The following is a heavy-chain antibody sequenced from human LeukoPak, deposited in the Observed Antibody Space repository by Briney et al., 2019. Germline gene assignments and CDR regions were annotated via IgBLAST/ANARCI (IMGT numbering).Heavy chain of an antibody. J-gene: IGHJ4*02. Sequence: GASVKVSFKASGYTFTGYYMHWVRQAPGQGLEWMGWINPNSGGTNYAQKFQGRVTMTRDTSISTAYMELSRLRSDDTAVYYCARDRFYSSSWSPTFDYWGQGTLVTVSS. V-gene: IGHV1-2*02. D-gene: IGHD6-13*01. CDR1: GYTFTGYY. CDR3: ARDRFYSSSWSPTFDY. CDR2: INPNSGGT.